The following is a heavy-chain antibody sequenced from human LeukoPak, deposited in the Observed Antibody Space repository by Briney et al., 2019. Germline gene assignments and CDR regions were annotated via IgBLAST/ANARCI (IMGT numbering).Heavy chain of an antibody. CDR1: GFTFSSYS. V-gene: IGHV3-21*01. CDR2: ISSSSSYI. J-gene: IGHJ4*02. Sequence: GGSLRLSCAASGFTFSSYSMNWVRQAPGKGLEWVSSISSSSSYIYYADSVKGRFTISKDTAKNSLYLQMNSLRAEATAVYYFARGRDNYGYAIHCRGQGTMV. CDR3: ARGRDNYGYAIHC. D-gene: IGHD5-18*01.